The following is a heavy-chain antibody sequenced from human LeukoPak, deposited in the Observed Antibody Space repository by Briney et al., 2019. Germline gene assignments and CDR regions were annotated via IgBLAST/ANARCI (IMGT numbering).Heavy chain of an antibody. V-gene: IGHV4-59*08. CDR3: ARLKLGAYFDL. J-gene: IGHJ2*01. CDR2: VYNSGDT. D-gene: IGHD3-16*01. CDR1: GGSPSSDY. Sequence: SETLSLTCTVSGGSPSSDYWSWIRQSPGKGLEWVGYVYNSGDTGKNPSLKSRVTILLDTSKSQCSLKLTSVSAADTAVYYCARLKLGAYFDLWGRGTLVTVSS.